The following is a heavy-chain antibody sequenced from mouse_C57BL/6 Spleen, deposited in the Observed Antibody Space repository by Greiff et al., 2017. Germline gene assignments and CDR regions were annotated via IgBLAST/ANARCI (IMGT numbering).Heavy chain of an antibody. V-gene: IGHV1-82*01. CDR3: ARSTGTPAMDY. J-gene: IGHJ4*01. D-gene: IGHD4-1*02. CDR1: GYAFSSSW. Sequence: QVQLQQSGPELVKPGASVKISCKASGYAFSSSWMNWVKQRPGKGLEWIGRIYPGDGDTNYNGKFKGKATLTADKSSSTAYMQLSSLTSEDSAVYFCARSTGTPAMDYWGQGTSVTVSS. CDR2: IYPGDGDT.